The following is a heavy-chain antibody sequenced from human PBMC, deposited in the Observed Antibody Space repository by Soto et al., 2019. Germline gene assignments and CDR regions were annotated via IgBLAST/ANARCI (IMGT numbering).Heavy chain of an antibody. CDR1: GGSFSGYY. CDR3: ARGYRGGAYYGSAPRLDY. V-gene: IGHV4-34*01. D-gene: IGHD3-10*01. CDR2: INHSGST. Sequence: SETLSLTCAVYGGSFSGYYWSWIRQPPGKGLEWIGEINHSGSTNYNPSLKSRVTISVDTSKNQFSLKLSSVTAADTAVYYCARGYRGGAYYGSAPRLDYWGQGTLVTVSS. J-gene: IGHJ4*02.